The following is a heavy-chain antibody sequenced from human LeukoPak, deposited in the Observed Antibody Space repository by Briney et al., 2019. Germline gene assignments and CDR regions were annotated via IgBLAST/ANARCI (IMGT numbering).Heavy chain of an antibody. J-gene: IGHJ6*03. CDR1: GGSISSYY. V-gene: IGHV4-59*08. Sequence: SETLSLTCTVSGGSISSYYWSWIRQPPGKGLEWIGYIYYSGSTNYNPSLKSRVTISVDTSKNQFSLKLSSVTAADTAVYYCARVVSSWYSNYYYYMDVWGKGTTVTVSS. CDR2: IYYSGST. CDR3: ARVVSSWYSNYYYYMDV. D-gene: IGHD6-13*01.